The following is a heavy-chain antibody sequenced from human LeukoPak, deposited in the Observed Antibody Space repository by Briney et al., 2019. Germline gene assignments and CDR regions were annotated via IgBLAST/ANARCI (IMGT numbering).Heavy chain of an antibody. D-gene: IGHD3-16*02. CDR2: ISWNSGSI. V-gene: IGHV3-9*01. Sequence: AGGSLRLSCAASGFTFSSYSMNWVRQAPGKGLEWVSGISWNSGSIGYADSVKGRFTISRDNAKNSLYLQMNSLRAEDTALYYCAKDRGYDYVWGSYRSGSDAFDIWGQGTMVTVSS. CDR1: GFTFSSYS. J-gene: IGHJ3*02. CDR3: AKDRGYDYVWGSYRSGSDAFDI.